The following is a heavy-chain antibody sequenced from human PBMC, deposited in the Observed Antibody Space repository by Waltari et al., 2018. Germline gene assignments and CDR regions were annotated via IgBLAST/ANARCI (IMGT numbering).Heavy chain of an antibody. J-gene: IGHJ4*02. Sequence: EVQLVESGGGLVQPGGSLRLSCAASGFTFSSYWMSWVRQAPGKGREWVANIKQDGSEKYYVDSVKGRFTISRDNAKNSLYLQMNSLRAEDTAVYYCARDTRISSSYLFGRGTNDYWGQGTLVTVSS. D-gene: IGHD6-13*01. CDR2: IKQDGSEK. V-gene: IGHV3-7*01. CDR3: ARDTRISSSYLFGRGTNDY. CDR1: GFTFSSYW.